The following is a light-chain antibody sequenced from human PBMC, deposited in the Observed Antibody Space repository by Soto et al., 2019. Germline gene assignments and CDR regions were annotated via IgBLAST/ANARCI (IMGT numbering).Light chain of an antibody. CDR3: QQFTSWT. CDR2: AS. CDR1: RDINNF. V-gene: IGKV1-9*01. J-gene: IGKJ1*01. Sequence: DIQLTQSPSSLSASVGDTVTITCRATRDINNFLAWYQERPGKAPKLLIYASTLHSWVTPRFRGRGTGTDLTLNISGMPPEGFGTYCCQQFTSWTFGPGT.